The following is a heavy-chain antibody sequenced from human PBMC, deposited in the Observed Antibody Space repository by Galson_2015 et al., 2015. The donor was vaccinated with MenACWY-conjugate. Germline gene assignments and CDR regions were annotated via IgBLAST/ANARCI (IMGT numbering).Heavy chain of an antibody. CDR2: ISSSSSTI. Sequence: SLRLSCAASGFTFGSYSMNWVRQAPGKGLEWVSYISSSSSTIYYADSVKGRFTISRDNAKNSLYLQMNSLRAEDTAVYYCQVAAAGTTYYYYYMDVWGKGTTVTVSS. D-gene: IGHD6-13*01. CDR3: QVAAAGTTYYYYYMDV. CDR1: GFTFGSYS. V-gene: IGHV3-48*01. J-gene: IGHJ6*03.